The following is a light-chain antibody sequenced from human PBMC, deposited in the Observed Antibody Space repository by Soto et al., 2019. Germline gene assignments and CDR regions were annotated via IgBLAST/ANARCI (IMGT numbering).Light chain of an antibody. Sequence: EVGLMHSPGTLSLSPGEIATLSCRASPNIRGNELAWYQQKPGQSPRLLLYRGSSRATGIPDRFSARGSGTDFTLTISRLEPEDFAVYYCQDYGTSAPWTCGQRTEVEIK. J-gene: IGKJ1*01. CDR3: QDYGTSAPWT. CDR1: PNIRGNE. V-gene: IGKV3-20*01. CDR2: RGS.